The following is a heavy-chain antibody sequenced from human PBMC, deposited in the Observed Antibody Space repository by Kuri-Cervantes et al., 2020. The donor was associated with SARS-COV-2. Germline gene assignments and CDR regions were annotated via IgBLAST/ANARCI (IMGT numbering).Heavy chain of an antibody. CDR3: ARGRVAGSHSSFYY. Sequence: SVKVSCKASGGTFSSYAISWVRQAPGQGLEWMGGIIPIFGTANYAQKFQGRVTITADESTSTAYMELSSLRSEDTAVYYCARGRVAGSHSSFYYWGQGTLVTVSS. D-gene: IGHD6-19*01. CDR1: GGTFSSYA. CDR2: IIPIFGTA. V-gene: IGHV1-69*13. J-gene: IGHJ4*02.